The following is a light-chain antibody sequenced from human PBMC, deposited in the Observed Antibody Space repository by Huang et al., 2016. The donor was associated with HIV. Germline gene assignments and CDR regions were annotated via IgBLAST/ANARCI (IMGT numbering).Light chain of an antibody. CDR3: QQYYSPPYT. V-gene: IGKV4-1*01. CDR2: WAS. Sequence: DIEMTQSPDSLTVSLGARAIINCKSSQAVLKTSNKKNYLAWYQQRPGQTPKVLIYWASARESGVPDRFSGSGSGTDFNLTISSLQPEDLAVYYCQQYYSPPYTFGQGTRLEI. J-gene: IGKJ2*01. CDR1: QAVLKTSNKKNY.